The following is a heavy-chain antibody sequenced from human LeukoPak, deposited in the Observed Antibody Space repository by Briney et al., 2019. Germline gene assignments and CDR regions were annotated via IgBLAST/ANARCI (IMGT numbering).Heavy chain of an antibody. D-gene: IGHD2-2*01. CDR1: GASISSSSYF. CDR2: VYYSGRT. V-gene: IGHV4-39*01. J-gene: IGHJ5*02. CDR3: ARCLVVPAFSPFDP. Sequence: PSETLSLTCTVSGASISSSSYFWGWIRQSPGKGLEYIGSVYYSGRTYYNPSLKSRVTISLDTSTNQFSLRLTSVTAADTAVYYCARCLVVPAFSPFDPWGQGTLVTVSS.